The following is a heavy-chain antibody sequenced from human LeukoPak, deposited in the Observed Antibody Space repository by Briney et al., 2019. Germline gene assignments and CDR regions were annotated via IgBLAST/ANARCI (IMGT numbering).Heavy chain of an antibody. V-gene: IGHV1-3*01. J-gene: IGHJ3*02. CDR1: GYTFTSYA. D-gene: IGHD2-15*01. Sequence: GASVKVSCKASGYTFTSYAMHWVRQAPGQRLEWMGWINAGNGNTKYSQKFQGRVTITRDTSAGTAYMELSSLRSEDTAVYYCARVYYCSGGSCYLGAFDIWGQGTMVTVSS. CDR3: ARVYYCSGGSCYLGAFDI. CDR2: INAGNGNT.